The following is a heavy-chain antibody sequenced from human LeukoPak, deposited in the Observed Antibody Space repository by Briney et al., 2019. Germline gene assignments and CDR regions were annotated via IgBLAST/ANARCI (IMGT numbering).Heavy chain of an antibody. CDR2: ISSSSRYT. D-gene: IGHD4-17*01. CDR3: ARDLTTVPTAFFVY. CDR1: GFTFSSYS. Sequence: PGGSLRLSCAASGFTFSSYSMNWVRQAPGRGLEWGSSISSSSRYTYYADSVKGRFTISRDNAKNSLYLQMNSLRAEDTAVYYCARDLTTVPTAFFVYWGQGTLVTVSS. J-gene: IGHJ4*02. V-gene: IGHV3-21*01.